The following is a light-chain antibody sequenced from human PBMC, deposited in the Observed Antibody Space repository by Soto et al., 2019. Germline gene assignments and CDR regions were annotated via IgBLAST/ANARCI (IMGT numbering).Light chain of an antibody. CDR2: KAS. CDR3: QQYNSSSRT. V-gene: IGKV1-5*03. Sequence: DIQMTQSPSTLSASVGDRVTITCRASQSISSWLAWYQQKPGKAPKLLIYKASSLKSGVPSRFSGSGSGTEFTLTISSLQPDDFATYYCQQYNSSSRTFGQGTKVEIK. J-gene: IGKJ1*01. CDR1: QSISSW.